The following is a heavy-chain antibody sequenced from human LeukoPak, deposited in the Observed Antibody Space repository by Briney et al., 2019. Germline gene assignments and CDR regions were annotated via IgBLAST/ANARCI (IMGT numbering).Heavy chain of an antibody. CDR2: ITVSGGST. CDR3: AQEPSLDIYSGYDRYFES. D-gene: IGHD5-12*01. V-gene: IGHV3-23*01. Sequence: GGSLRLSCAASGFTSSSYAMSGVRQAPRKGLDWVSRITVSGGSTYYADSVKGRFTISRDNSKNTLYLQMNSVSAEDKAVSYCAQEPSLDIYSGYDRYFESWGERTLVTVSS. J-gene: IGHJ4*02. CDR1: GFTSSSYA.